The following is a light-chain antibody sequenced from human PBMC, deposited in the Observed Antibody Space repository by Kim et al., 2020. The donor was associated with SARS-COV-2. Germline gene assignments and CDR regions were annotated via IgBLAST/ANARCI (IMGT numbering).Light chain of an antibody. CDR3: QSYDSGIWV. CDR1: SGSIASNF. Sequence: GKTVTISCTRSSGSIASNFVQWYQQRPGSSPTTILYEDNQRPSGIPDRFSGSIDSSSNSASLTISGLKTEDEADYYCQSYDSGIWVFGGGTKLTVL. V-gene: IGLV6-57*01. CDR2: EDN. J-gene: IGLJ3*02.